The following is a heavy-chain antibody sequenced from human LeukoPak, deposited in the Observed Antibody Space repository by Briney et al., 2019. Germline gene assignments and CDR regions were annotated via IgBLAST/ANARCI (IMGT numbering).Heavy chain of an antibody. D-gene: IGHD3-22*01. CDR1: GGTFSSYA. Sequence: GASVKVSCKASGGTFSSYAISWVRQAPGQGLEWMGRIIPIFGTANYAQKFQGRVTITTDESTSTAFMELSSLRSEDTAVYYCAREGYYYDSSGYYYYWGQGTLVTVSS. V-gene: IGHV1-69*05. J-gene: IGHJ4*02. CDR2: IIPIFGTA. CDR3: AREGYYYDSSGYYYY.